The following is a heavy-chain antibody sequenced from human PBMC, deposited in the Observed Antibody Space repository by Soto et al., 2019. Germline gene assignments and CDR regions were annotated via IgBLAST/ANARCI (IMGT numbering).Heavy chain of an antibody. CDR1: GAALNSGNDY. V-gene: IGHV4-31*03. D-gene: IGHD2-21*01. CDR3: ARLRIATNNYKWFDP. Sequence: SETLSLTCLVSGAALNSGNDYWSWLRQVPGKGLEWIGHIYVTGAVDYNPSLRDRITISQDTSERQFSLNLRLVTAADTAVYYCARLRIATNNYKWFDPWGQGTLVNVSS. CDR2: IYVTGAV. J-gene: IGHJ5*02.